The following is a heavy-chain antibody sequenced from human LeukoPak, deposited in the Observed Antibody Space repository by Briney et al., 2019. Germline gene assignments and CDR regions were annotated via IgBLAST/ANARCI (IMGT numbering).Heavy chain of an antibody. Sequence: ASVKVSCKASGYTFTSYGINWVRQAPGQGLEWMGWISAYNGNTNYAQKFQGRVTMTTDTSTSTAYMELRSLRSDDTAVYYCARDPGSITMVRGGGFDPWGQGTLVTVSS. D-gene: IGHD3-10*01. V-gene: IGHV1-18*01. CDR2: ISAYNGNT. J-gene: IGHJ5*02. CDR1: GYTFTSYG. CDR3: ARDPGSITMVRGGGFDP.